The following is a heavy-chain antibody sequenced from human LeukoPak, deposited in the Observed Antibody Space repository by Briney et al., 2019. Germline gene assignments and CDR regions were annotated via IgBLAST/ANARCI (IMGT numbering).Heavy chain of an antibody. V-gene: IGHV4-61*01. CDR1: DGSVSSSHYY. Sequence: SETLSLTCTVSDGSVSSSHYYWSWIRQPPGKGLEWIGYVYFSGITNYNPSLKSRVAISVDTSKNEFSLKLNSVTAADTAIYYCARVGITRTPFDYWGQGTLVTVSS. J-gene: IGHJ4*02. CDR2: VYFSGIT. CDR3: ARVGITRTPFDY. D-gene: IGHD1-7*01.